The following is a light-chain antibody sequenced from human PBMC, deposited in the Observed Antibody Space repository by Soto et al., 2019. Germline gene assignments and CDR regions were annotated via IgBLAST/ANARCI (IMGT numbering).Light chain of an antibody. CDR3: SSYTISNTFV. Sequence: QSVLTQPASVSGSPGKSFTFSGLGPGSDVGGYDYVSWYQQHPGKAPKLIIYEVSNRPSRVSNRFSGSKSGNTASLTISGLQAEDEAAYYCSSYTISNTFVFGTGTKVTV. CDR2: EVS. V-gene: IGLV2-14*01. J-gene: IGLJ1*01. CDR1: GSDVGGYDY.